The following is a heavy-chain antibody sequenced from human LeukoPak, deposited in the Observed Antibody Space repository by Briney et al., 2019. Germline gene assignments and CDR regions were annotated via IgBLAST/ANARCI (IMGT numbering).Heavy chain of an antibody. V-gene: IGHV4-59*08. CDR1: SSMYNYY. CDR2: IHYNGIT. Sequence: SETLSLTCTVSSSMYNYYWSWIRQPPGKGLEWIGYIHYNGITNYNPSLKSRVTMSLDTSKNQVSLKLNSVTAADTAVYYCARHISSGGTYAHFDYWGQGSLVTVSS. CDR3: ARHISSGGTYAHFDY. J-gene: IGHJ4*02. D-gene: IGHD1-26*01.